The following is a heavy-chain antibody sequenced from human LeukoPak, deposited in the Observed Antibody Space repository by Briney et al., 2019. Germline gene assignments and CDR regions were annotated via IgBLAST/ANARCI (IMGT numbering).Heavy chain of an antibody. CDR3: AGLTVGYSRFYYFDY. D-gene: IGHD4-11*01. J-gene: IGHJ4*02. V-gene: IGHV3-30*04. Sequence: GGSLRLSCAASGFTFSSYAMHWVRQAPGKGLEWVAVISYDGSNKYYADSVKGRFTISRDNSKNTLYLQMNSLRAEDTAVYYCAGLTVGYSRFYYFDYWGQGTLVTVSS. CDR1: GFTFSSYA. CDR2: ISYDGSNK.